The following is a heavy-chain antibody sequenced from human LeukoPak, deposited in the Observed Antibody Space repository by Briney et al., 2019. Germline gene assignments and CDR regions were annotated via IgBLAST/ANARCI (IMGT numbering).Heavy chain of an antibody. CDR2: ISSSSSTI. CDR3: ARGEGFWSGYYGYYYYYYMDV. V-gene: IGHV3-48*04. D-gene: IGHD3-3*01. CDR1: GFTFSSYS. J-gene: IGHJ6*03. Sequence: GGSLRLSCAASGFTFSSYSMNWVRQAPGKGLEWVSYISSSSSTIYYADSVKGRFTISRDNAKNSLYLQMNSLRAEDTAVYYCARGEGFWSGYYGYYYYYYMDVWGKGTTVTVSS.